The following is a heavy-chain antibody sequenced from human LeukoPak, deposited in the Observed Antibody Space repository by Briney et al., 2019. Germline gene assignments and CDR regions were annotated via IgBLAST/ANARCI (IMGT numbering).Heavy chain of an antibody. J-gene: IGHJ4*02. CDR1: GFTFSSYA. V-gene: IGHV3-23*01. CDR3: AKEGDILTGYAGFDY. CDR2: ISGSGGST. D-gene: IGHD3-9*01. Sequence: GGSLRLSCAASGFTFSSYAMSWVRLAPGKGLEWVSAISGSGGSTYYADSVKGRFTISRDNSKNTLYLQMNSLRAEDTAVYYCAKEGDILTGYAGFDYWGQGTLVTVSS.